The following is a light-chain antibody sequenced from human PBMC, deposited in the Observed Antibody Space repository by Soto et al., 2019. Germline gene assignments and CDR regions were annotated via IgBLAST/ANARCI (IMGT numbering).Light chain of an antibody. J-gene: IGLJ2*01. CDR2: DDS. CDR3: QVWDISSDHVL. CDR1: NIGTKT. Sequence: SYVLTQPPSVSVAPGQTARITCGANNIGTKTVHWYQRKPGQAPVVVVDDDSDRPSGIPERFSGSKSGNTATLTVSRVEAGDEADYYCQVWDISSDHVLFGGGTKLTVL. V-gene: IGLV3-21*02.